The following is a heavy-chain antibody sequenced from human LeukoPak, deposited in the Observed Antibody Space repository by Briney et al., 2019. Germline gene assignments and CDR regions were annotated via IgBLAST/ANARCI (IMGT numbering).Heavy chain of an antibody. CDR2: SHYSGSN. Sequence: SETLSLTCTVSGGSISSGAYYWGWIRQPPGKGLEWIGSSHYSGSNYYNPSLKSRVTISVDTSKNQFSLKLSSVTAADTAVYYCARDSWYVGLYWGQGTLVTVSS. D-gene: IGHD6-13*01. V-gene: IGHV4-39*07. CDR3: ARDSWYVGLY. CDR1: GGSISSGAYY. J-gene: IGHJ4*02.